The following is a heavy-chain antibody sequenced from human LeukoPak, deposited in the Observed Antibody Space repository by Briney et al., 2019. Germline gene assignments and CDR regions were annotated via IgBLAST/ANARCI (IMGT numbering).Heavy chain of an antibody. D-gene: IGHD6-6*01. CDR2: IYSGGST. J-gene: IGHJ4*02. CDR3: ARDSPIAALDY. CDR1: GFTVSSNY. Sequence: GGSLRLSCAASGFTVSSNYMSWVRQAPGKGREWVSVIYSGGSTYYADSVKGRFTISRDNSKNTLYLQMNSLRAEDTAVYYCARDSPIAALDYWGQGTLVTVSS. V-gene: IGHV3-66*01.